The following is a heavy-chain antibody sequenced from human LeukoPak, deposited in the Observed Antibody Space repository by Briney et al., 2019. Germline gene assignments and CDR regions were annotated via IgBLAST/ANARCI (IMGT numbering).Heavy chain of an antibody. CDR2: ISAYNGNT. J-gene: IGHJ6*03. V-gene: IGHV1-18*01. CDR3: ARERGMATIYYYMDV. Sequence: GASVKVSCKASGYTFTSYGISWVRQAPGQGLEWMGWISAYNGNTNYAQKLQGRVTMTTDTSTSTAYMELRSLRSDDTAVYYCARERGMATIYYYMDVWGKGTTVTVSS. D-gene: IGHD5-24*01. CDR1: GYTFTSYG.